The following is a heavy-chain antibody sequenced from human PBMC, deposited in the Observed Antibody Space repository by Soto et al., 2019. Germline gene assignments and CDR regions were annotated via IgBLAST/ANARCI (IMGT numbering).Heavy chain of an antibody. V-gene: IGHV1-2*06. J-gene: IGHJ4*02. Sequence: QVQLVQSGTAVKTPGASVKVSCKTSGYTFTAYYVHWVRHAPGQGLEWMGRINPNTGVTLYSRRFQDRVTMTTNTSISTAFMALSRLTSDDTALYYCARDYFGSGSETDFWGQGTLVTVSS. CDR2: INPNTGVT. CDR3: ARDYFGSGSETDF. CDR1: GYTFTAYY. D-gene: IGHD3-10*01.